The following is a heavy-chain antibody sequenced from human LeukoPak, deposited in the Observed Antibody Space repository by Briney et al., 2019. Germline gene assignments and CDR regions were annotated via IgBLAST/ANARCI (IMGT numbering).Heavy chain of an antibody. J-gene: IGHJ3*02. Sequence: SQTLSLTCPISGDSVSSNSAAWNWIRQSPSRGLEWLGRTYYRSKRYNDYAVSVKSRITINPDTSKNQFSLQLNSVTPEDTAVYYCARVTLEWLLGRIPYDAFDIWGQGTMVTVSS. D-gene: IGHD3-3*01. CDR2: TYYRSKRYN. V-gene: IGHV6-1*01. CDR1: GDSVSSNSAA. CDR3: ARVTLEWLLGRIPYDAFDI.